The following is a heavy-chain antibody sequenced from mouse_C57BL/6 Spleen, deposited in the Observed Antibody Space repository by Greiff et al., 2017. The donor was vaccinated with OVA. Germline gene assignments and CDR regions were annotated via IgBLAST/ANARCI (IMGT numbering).Heavy chain of an antibody. CDR3: ARERDSSGYVDAMDY. V-gene: IGHV1-85*01. D-gene: IGHD3-2*02. CDR1: GYTFTSYD. J-gene: IGHJ4*01. CDR2: IYPRDGST. Sequence: VQLQQSGPELVKPGASVKLSCKASGYTFTSYDINWVKQRPGQGLEWIGWIYPRDGSTKYNEKFKGKATLTVDTSSSTAYMELHSLTSEDSAVYFCARERDSSGYVDAMDYWGQGTSVTVSP.